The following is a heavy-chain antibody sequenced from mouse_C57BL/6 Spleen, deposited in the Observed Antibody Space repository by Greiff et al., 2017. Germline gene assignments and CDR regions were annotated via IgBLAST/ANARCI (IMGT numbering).Heavy chain of an antibody. J-gene: IGHJ1*03. D-gene: IGHD1-2*01. CDR1: GYTFTSYW. V-gene: IGHV1-52*01. Sequence: QVQLQQPGAELVRPGSSVKLSCKASGYTFTSYWMHWVKQRPIQGLEWIGNIDPSDSDTHYNQKFKDKATLTVDKSSSTAYMQLSSLTSEDSAVYYCARELLRRYFEVWGTGTTVTVSS. CDR2: IDPSDSDT. CDR3: ARELLRRYFEV.